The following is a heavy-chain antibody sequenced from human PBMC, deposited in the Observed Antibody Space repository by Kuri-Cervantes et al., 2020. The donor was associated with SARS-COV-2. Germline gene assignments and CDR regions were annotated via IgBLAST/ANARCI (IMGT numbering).Heavy chain of an antibody. CDR2: ISGSGGST. CDR3: ARESKDIVVVVAATFDY. D-gene: IGHD2-15*01. J-gene: IGHJ4*02. Sequence: GGSLRLSCAASGFTFSSYAMSWVRQAPGKGLEWVSAISGSGGSTYYADSVKGRFTISRDNAKNSLYLQMNSLRAEDTAVYYCARESKDIVVVVAATFDYWGQGPLVTVSS. CDR1: GFTFSSYA. V-gene: IGHV3-23*01.